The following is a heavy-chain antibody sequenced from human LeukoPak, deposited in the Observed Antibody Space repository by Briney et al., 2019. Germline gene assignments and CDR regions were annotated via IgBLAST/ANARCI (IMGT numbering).Heavy chain of an antibody. D-gene: IGHD3-22*01. Sequence: SQTLSLTCTVSGGSISSGDYYWSWIRQPPGKGLEWIGYIYYSGSTYYNPSLKSRVTISVDTSKNQFSLKLSSVTAADTAVYYCARHYYDSSGYYYYYYYMDVWGKGTTVTASS. CDR2: IYYSGST. J-gene: IGHJ6*03. CDR3: ARHYYDSSGYYYYYYYMDV. V-gene: IGHV4-30-4*08. CDR1: GGSISSGDYY.